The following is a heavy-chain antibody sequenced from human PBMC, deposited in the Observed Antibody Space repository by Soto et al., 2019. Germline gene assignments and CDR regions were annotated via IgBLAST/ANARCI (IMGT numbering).Heavy chain of an antibody. Sequence: ASVKVSCKASGYTFTSDYVHWVRQAPGQGLEWMGIINPSGGSTSYAQKFQGRVTMTRDTSTSTVYMELSSLRSEDTAVYYCALGGGSPYPFVWGQGTMVTVSS. CDR1: GYTFTSDY. J-gene: IGHJ3*01. CDR2: INPSGGST. V-gene: IGHV1-46*03. D-gene: IGHD3-16*01. CDR3: ALGGGSPYPFV.